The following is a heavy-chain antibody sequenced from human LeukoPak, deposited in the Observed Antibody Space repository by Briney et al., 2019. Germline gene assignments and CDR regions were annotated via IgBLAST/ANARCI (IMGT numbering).Heavy chain of an antibody. J-gene: IGHJ6*03. CDR1: GYSFVLYG. CDR3: ARELGYCTNGVCQLEFRYYYYMDV. D-gene: IGHD2-8*01. CDR2: ISTYNGNT. V-gene: IGHV1-18*01. Sequence: ASVKVSCTASGYSFVLYGISWVRQAPGQGPEWMGWISTYNGNTKYAEKFQGRVTMTTDTPTSTAYMELRSLRSDDTAVYYCARELGYCTNGVCQLEFRYYYYMDVWGKGTTVTVSS.